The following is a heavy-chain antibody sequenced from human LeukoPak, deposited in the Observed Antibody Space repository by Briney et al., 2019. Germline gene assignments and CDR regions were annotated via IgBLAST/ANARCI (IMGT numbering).Heavy chain of an antibody. CDR2: ISDSGTST. CDR3: AKRDYYSFDY. D-gene: IGHD2/OR15-2a*01. V-gene: IGHV3-23*01. CDR1: GFTFNSCA. J-gene: IGHJ4*02. Sequence: GGSLRLSCAVSGFTFNSCAMSWVRQAPGKGLEWVSTISDSGTSTFYADSVKGRFTISRDNSKNTLYVQMNSLRAEDTAVYYCAKRDYYSFDYWGQGTLVTVSS.